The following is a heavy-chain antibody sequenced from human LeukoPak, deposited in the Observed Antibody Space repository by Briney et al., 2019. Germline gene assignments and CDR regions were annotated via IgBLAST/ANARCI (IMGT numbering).Heavy chain of an antibody. D-gene: IGHD6-19*01. V-gene: IGHV4-61*02. Sequence: SQTLSLTCTVSGGSISSGSYYWSWIRQPAGKGLEWIGRIYTSGSTNYNPSLKSRVTISVDTSKNQFSLKLSSVTAADTAVYYCARGKKSSGWYDRYYYYYMDVWGKGTTVTISS. J-gene: IGHJ6*03. CDR2: IYTSGST. CDR1: GGSISSGSYY. CDR3: ARGKKSSGWYDRYYYYYMDV.